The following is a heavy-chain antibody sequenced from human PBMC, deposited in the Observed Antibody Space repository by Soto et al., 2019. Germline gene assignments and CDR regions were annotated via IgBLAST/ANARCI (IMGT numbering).Heavy chain of an antibody. J-gene: IGHJ4*02. Sequence: EVQMLESGGGLVQPGGSLRLSCAASGFIFSSYAMSWVRQAPGRGLEWVSSISDSGGRTHYADSVKGRFTISRDNFKNTRYLQIDSLRAEVMAVYYCAKAYFDYLFGHYFPFDYWGQGTLVTVSS. CDR3: AKAYFDYLFGHYFPFDY. V-gene: IGHV3-23*01. CDR1: GFIFSSYA. CDR2: ISDSGGRT. D-gene: IGHD3-3*01.